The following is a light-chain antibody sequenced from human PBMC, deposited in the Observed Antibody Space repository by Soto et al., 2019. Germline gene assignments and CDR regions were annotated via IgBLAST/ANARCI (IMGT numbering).Light chain of an antibody. V-gene: IGLV8-61*01. CDR2: NTN. CDR3: VLYMGGGSVV. CDR1: SGSVSTSYY. J-gene: IGLJ2*01. Sequence: QTVVTQEPSFSVSPGGTVTLTCGFSSGSVSTSYYPSWYQQTPGQAPRTLIYNTNSRSSGVPDRFSGSILANKAALTITGAQPDDESDYDCVLYMGGGSVVFGGGTKLTVL.